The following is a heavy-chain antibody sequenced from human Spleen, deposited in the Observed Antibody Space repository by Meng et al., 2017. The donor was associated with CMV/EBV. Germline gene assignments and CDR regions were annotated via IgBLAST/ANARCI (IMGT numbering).Heavy chain of an antibody. D-gene: IGHD6-13*01. CDR3: ARVLLRGSSSWFRAPRYYYGMDV. V-gene: IGHV3-66*02. CDR1: GFTVSSNY. Sequence: GGSLRLSCAASGFTVSSNYMSWVRQAPGKGLEWVSVIYAGGTTYYADSVRGRFTFSRDDSKSTLYLQMNGLRAEDTGVYYCARVLLRGSSSWFRAPRYYYGMDVWGQGTTVTVSS. J-gene: IGHJ6*02. CDR2: IYAGGTT.